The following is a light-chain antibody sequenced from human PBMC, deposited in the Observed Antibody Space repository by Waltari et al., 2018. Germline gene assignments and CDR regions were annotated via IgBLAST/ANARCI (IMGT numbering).Light chain of an antibody. V-gene: IGKV4-1*01. CDR1: LYACNKSIY. Sequence: LYACNKSIYLALYQQKPGQPSKLVIYWASSREAGGPDRFSGSGSGTDFTLTISSLQAEDVALYYCQQYYNTPWTFGQGTKVVIK. CDR2: WAS. CDR3: QQYYNTPWT. J-gene: IGKJ1*01.